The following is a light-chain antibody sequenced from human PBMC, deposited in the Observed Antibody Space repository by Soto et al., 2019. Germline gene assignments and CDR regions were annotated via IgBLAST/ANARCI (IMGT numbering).Light chain of an antibody. V-gene: IGKV2-28*01. CDR1: QRLLHSNGNTF. J-gene: IGKJ2*01. CDR3: MQALETPFS. CDR2: LGS. Sequence: EIVMTQSSPSLTVTPGEPASISCRSSQRLLHSNGNTFLDWYLQKPGQSPQLLIYLGSNRASGVPDRGSGSAAGTDFTLRVRRVEAEDVGVYYCMQALETPFSVGRGTKLEIK.